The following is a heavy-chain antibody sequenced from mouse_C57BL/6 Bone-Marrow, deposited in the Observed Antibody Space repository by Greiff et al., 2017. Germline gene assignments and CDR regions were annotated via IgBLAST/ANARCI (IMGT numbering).Heavy chain of an antibody. Sequence: EVQGVESGGDLVKPGGSLKLSCAASGFTFSSYGMSWVRQTPDKRLEWVATISSGGSYTYSPDSVKGRFTISRDNAKNTLYLQMSSLKSEDTAMYYCASPNYGSSSFAYWGQGTLVTVSA. CDR2: ISSGGSYT. CDR1: GFTFSSYG. CDR3: ASPNYGSSSFAY. V-gene: IGHV5-6*01. J-gene: IGHJ3*01. D-gene: IGHD1-1*01.